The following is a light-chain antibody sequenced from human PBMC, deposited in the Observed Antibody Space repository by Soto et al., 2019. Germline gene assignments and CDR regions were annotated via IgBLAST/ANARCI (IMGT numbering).Light chain of an antibody. J-gene: IGKJ4*01. CDR1: QSVSSN. CDR3: QQYNNWPLT. V-gene: IGKV3-15*01. Sequence: EIVMTQSPATLSVSPGERATLSCRASQSVSSNLAWYQQKPGQAPRLLIYGASTRATGIPARFSGSGSGTDFTLTISSLQSEDFAFYYCQQYNNWPLTFGGGDKVEIK. CDR2: GAS.